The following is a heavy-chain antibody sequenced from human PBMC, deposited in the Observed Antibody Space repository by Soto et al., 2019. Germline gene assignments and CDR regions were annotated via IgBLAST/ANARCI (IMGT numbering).Heavy chain of an antibody. CDR2: INPNSGGT. V-gene: IGHV1-2*04. Sequence: EASVKVSCKASGYTFTGYYMHWVRQAPGQGLEWMGWINPNSGGTNYAQKFQGWVTMTRDTSISTAYMELSRLRSDDTAVYYCARGPNGDYVGYYGMDVWGQGTTVTVSS. J-gene: IGHJ6*01. CDR3: ARGPNGDYVGYYGMDV. D-gene: IGHD4-17*01. CDR1: GYTFTGYY.